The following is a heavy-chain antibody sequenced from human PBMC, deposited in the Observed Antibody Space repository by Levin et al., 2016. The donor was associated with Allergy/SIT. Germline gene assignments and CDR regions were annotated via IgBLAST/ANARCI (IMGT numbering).Heavy chain of an antibody. CDR1: GLTVSRDD. V-gene: IGHV3-53*01. J-gene: IGHJ6*03. Sequence: GESLKISCAVFGLTVSRDDMTWVRQAPGKGLEWVSTLFIDGSTYYAESVKGRFTISRDTSQNTVSLQMNNLRAEDTAVYYCARLYYYYMDFWGEGTTVTVSS. CDR2: LFIDGST. CDR3: ARLYYYYMDF.